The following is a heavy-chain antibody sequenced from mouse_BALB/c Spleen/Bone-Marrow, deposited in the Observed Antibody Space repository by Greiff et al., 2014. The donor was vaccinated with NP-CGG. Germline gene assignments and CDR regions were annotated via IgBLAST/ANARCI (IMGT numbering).Heavy chain of an antibody. CDR2: IDPANGNN. D-gene: IGHD2-14*01. CDR3: ARDRGWYLDV. Sequence: EVQLQESGADLVKPGASVKLSCTASGFNIKDTYINWVRQRPEQGLEWIGRIDPANGNNKYDPKFQGKATITADTSSNTAYLQLSSLTSEDIVVYYCARDRGWYLDVWGAGTTVTVSS. J-gene: IGHJ1*01. CDR1: GFNIKDTY. V-gene: IGHV14-3*02.